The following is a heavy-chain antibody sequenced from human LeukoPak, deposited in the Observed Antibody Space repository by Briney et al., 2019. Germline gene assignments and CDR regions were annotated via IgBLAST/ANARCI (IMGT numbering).Heavy chain of an antibody. CDR3: TREGYDLLTGTGRYFDY. CDR2: ISSSSSPI. J-gene: IGHJ4*02. CDR1: GFTFSAYS. V-gene: IGHV3-48*02. Sequence: GSLRLSCAASGFTFSAYSMNWVRQAPGKGLEWVSYISSSSSPIYYADSVKGRFTISGDNAKNSLYLQMNSLRDEDTAVYYCTREGYDLLTGTGRYFDYWGQGTLVTVSS. D-gene: IGHD3-9*01.